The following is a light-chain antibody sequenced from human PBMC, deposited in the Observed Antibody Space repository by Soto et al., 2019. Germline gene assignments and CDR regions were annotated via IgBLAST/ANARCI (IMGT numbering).Light chain of an antibody. CDR2: EVS. Sequence: QSALTQPASVSGSPGQSITISCTGTSCDVGGYNYVSWYQQHPGKAPKLMIYEVSNRPSGVSNRFSGSKSGNTASLTISGLQAEDEADYYCSSYTSSSTKVFXTGTKVTVL. V-gene: IGLV2-14*01. CDR3: SSYTSSSTKV. J-gene: IGLJ1*01. CDR1: SCDVGGYNY.